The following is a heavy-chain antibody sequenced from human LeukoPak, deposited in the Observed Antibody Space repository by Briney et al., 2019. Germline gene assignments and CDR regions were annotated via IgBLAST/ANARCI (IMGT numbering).Heavy chain of an antibody. CDR3: ARRTVDTSLVTWFDP. D-gene: IGHD5-18*01. V-gene: IGHV4-39*01. Sequence: SETLSLTCTVSGGSIISNHFWGWIRQPPGKGLEWIGSIYYSGITYYNTSLKSRVTMAVDTSKNQISLHLSSVTAADTAVYYCARRTVDTSLVTWFDPWGQGTPVVVSS. J-gene: IGHJ5*02. CDR1: GGSIISNHF. CDR2: IYYSGIT.